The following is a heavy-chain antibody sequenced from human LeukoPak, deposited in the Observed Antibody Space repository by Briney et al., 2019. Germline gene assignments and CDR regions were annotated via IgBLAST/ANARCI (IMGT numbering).Heavy chain of an antibody. V-gene: IGHV3-30-3*01. CDR2: ISYDGSNK. D-gene: IGHD2-2*01. CDR3: ASPSQLPLKFYYYGMDV. Sequence: PGGSLRLSCAASGFTFGTYAMHWVRQAPGKGLEWVAIISYDGSNKYYADSVKGRFTISRDYSKNTLYLQMNSLIAEDTAVYYCASPSQLPLKFYYYGMDVWGQGTTVTVSS. CDR1: GFTFGTYA. J-gene: IGHJ6*02.